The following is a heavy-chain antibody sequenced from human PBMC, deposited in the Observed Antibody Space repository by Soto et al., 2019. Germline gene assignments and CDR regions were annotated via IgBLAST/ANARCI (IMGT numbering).Heavy chain of an antibody. CDR1: GGSFSGYY. J-gene: IGHJ4*02. CDR2: INHSGST. D-gene: IGHD3-10*01. Sequence: SETLSLTCAVYGGSFSGYYWSWIRQPPGKGLEWIGEINHSGSTNYNPSLKSRVTISVDTSKNQFSLKLSSVTAADTAVYYCARVSARVRGVTSFDYWGQGTLVPVSS. CDR3: ARVSARVRGVTSFDY. V-gene: IGHV4-34*01.